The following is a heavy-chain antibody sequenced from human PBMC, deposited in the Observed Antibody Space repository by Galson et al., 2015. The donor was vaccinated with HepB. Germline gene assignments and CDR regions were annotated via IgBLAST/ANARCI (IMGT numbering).Heavy chain of an antibody. CDR3: VRDILARYMDV. Sequence: SLRLSCAASGFSFRSHGMHWVRQAPGKGLEWVAVIWYDGSTKYYADSVKGRFTFSRDNSKNTMYLQMNSLRAEDTAVYYCVRDILARYMDVWGKGTTVTVSS. D-gene: IGHD1-26*01. V-gene: IGHV3-33*01. CDR1: GFSFRSHG. J-gene: IGHJ6*03. CDR2: IWYDGSTK.